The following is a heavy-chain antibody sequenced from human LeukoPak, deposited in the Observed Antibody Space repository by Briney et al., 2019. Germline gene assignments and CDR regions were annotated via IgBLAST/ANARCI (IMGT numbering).Heavy chain of an antibody. CDR3: ASSSAARGWFDP. D-gene: IGHD6-6*01. CDR2: IYYSGST. CDR1: GGSIGSFY. J-gene: IGHJ5*02. V-gene: IGHV4-59*01. Sequence: SETLSLTCTVSGGSIGSFYWTWIRQPPGKGLEWIGYIYYSGSTNHNPSLKSRVTISVDTSKNQFSLQLRSVTAADTAVYYCASSSAARGWFDPWGQGTLVTVSS.